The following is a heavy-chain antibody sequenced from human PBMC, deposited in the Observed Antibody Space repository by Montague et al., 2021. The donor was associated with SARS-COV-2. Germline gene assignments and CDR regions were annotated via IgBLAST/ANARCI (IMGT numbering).Heavy chain of an antibody. V-gene: IGHV4-59*01. CDR3: ARGVSSGWYGARWFDP. CDR2: IYHSGGT. D-gene: IGHD3-22*01. Sequence: SETLSLTCSVSGGSISSYYWSWIRQPPGKRLEWIGHIYHSGGTNXXPSLRSRSTISLDASKNRISLKLKSVTAADTALYYCARGVSSGWYGARWFDPWGQGTLVTVSS. J-gene: IGHJ5*02. CDR1: GGSISSYY.